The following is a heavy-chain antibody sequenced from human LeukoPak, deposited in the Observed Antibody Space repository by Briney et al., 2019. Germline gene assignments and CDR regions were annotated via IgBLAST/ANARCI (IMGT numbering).Heavy chain of an antibody. CDR1: GFTFSSYA. CDR3: TRVRSSSWYDY. D-gene: IGHD6-13*01. V-gene: IGHV3-64*01. J-gene: IGHJ4*02. CDR2: ISSNGGIT. Sequence: GGSLRLSCAASGFTFSSYAMHWVRQAPGKGLEYVSAISSNGGITYYANSVKGRFTISRDNAKNTLFLQMNSLRVDDTAVYYCTRVRSSSWYDYWGQGALVTVSS.